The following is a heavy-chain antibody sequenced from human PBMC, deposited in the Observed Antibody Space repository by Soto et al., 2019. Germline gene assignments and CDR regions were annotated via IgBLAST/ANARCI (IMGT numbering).Heavy chain of an antibody. D-gene: IGHD2-15*01. CDR3: ARSKFDYCICGSCRSKYGMVF. CDR1: GGSISSYY. V-gene: IGHV4-4*07. CDR2: IYTSGST. J-gene: IGHJ6*02. Sequence: SETLSLTCTVSGGSISSYYWSWIRQPAGKGLEWIGRIYTSGSTNYNPSLKGRVTMSVDTSKNQFSLKLSSVTAADTAVYYCARSKFDYCICGSCRSKYGMVFWCQGITLTV.